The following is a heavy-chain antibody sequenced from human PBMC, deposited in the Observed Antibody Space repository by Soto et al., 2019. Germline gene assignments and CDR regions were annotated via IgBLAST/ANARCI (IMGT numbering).Heavy chain of an antibody. CDR2: ISADNGNK. V-gene: IGHV1-18*01. J-gene: IGHJ6*02. Sequence: QVQLVQSGAEVKKPGASVMVSCKASGYTFTSYGISWVRQAPGQGLEWMGWISADNGNKNYAQKFQGRFTMTTDTSTSTAYMELRSLRSDDPAVYYCARPPQVPRSYYYYGMDVWGQGTTVTVSS. CDR1: GYTFTSYG. CDR3: ARPPQVPRSYYYYGMDV. D-gene: IGHD3-10*01.